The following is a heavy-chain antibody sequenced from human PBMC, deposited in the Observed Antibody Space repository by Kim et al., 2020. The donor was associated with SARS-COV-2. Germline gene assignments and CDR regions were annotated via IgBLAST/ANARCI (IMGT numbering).Heavy chain of an antibody. CDR3: ASGGRYSGSYYEDY. V-gene: IGHV1-18*01. D-gene: IGHD1-26*01. CDR1: GYSFTNYG. CDR2: ISAYNGDT. Sequence: ASVKVSCKASGYSFTNYGITWVRQAPGQGLEWMGWISAYNGDTNYVQNLQGRVTMTTDTATSTVYMELRSLRYDDTAVYYCASGGRYSGSYYEDYWGQGT. J-gene: IGHJ4*02.